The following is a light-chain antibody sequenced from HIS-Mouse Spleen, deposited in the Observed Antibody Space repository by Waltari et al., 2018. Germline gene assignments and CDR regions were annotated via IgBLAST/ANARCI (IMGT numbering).Light chain of an antibody. CDR3: QQFNSYLLFT. V-gene: IGKV1-9*01. J-gene: IGKJ3*01. Sequence: DIQLTQSPSFLSASVGDRVTITCRASQGISSYLAWYQQKPGKAPKLLIYDASSLESGVPSRFSGSGSGTDFTLTISSLQPEDFATYYCQQFNSYLLFTFGPGTKVDIK. CDR2: DAS. CDR1: QGISSY.